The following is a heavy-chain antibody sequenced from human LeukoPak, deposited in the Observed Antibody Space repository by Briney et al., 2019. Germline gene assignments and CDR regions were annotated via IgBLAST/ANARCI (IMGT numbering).Heavy chain of an antibody. J-gene: IGHJ4*02. CDR1: GRSFSSGSYY. Sequence: PSETLSLTCTVSGRSFSSGSYYWSWIRQPPGKGLEWIGYIYYSGSTNYNPSLKSRVTISVDTSKNQFSLRLSSVTAADTAVYYCARVTLSASFDYWGQGTLVTVSS. CDR3: ARVTLSASFDY. D-gene: IGHD2-15*01. V-gene: IGHV4-61*01. CDR2: IYYSGST.